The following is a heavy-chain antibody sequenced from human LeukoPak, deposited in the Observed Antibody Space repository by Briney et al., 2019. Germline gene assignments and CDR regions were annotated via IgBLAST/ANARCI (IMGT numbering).Heavy chain of an antibody. D-gene: IGHD3-10*02. CDR2: ISTSGSTT. J-gene: IGHJ4*02. V-gene: IGHV3-48*03. Sequence: GGSLRLSCSASGFTFSDYEINWVRQAPGKGLEWVSCISTSGSTTYYADSVKGRFTISRDNAKNSLFLQMNTLTAEDTAVYYCARGALHVFDYWGQGTPVTVSS. CDR1: GFTFSDYE. CDR3: ARGALHVFDY.